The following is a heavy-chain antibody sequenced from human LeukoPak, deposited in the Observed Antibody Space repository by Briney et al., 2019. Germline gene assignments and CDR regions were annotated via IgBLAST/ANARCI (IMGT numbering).Heavy chain of an antibody. Sequence: ASVKVSCKASGYTFTGYYMHWVRQAPGQGLEWMGWINPNSGGTNYAQKFQGRVTMTRDTSISTAYMELSRLRSDDTAVCYCARAAYYYDSSGYYYGGSGGEYYFDYWGQGTLVTVSS. V-gene: IGHV1-2*02. J-gene: IGHJ4*02. CDR1: GYTFTGYY. CDR3: ARAAYYYDSSGYYYGGSGGEYYFDY. CDR2: INPNSGGT. D-gene: IGHD3-22*01.